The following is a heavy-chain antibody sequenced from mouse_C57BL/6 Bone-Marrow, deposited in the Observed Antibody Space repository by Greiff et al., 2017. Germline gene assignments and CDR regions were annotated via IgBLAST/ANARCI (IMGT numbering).Heavy chain of an antibody. V-gene: IGHV1-55*01. CDR2: IYPGSGST. D-gene: IGHD4-1*01. CDR3: ARHDIANWDWFSY. CDR1: GYTFTSYC. Sequence: QVQLQQPGAELVKPGASVKMSCKASGYTFTSYCITWVQPRPGPGLEWIGDIYPGSGSTNYNEKFKSKATLTVDTSSSTAYMPLSGLTSEDSAVYYGARHDIANWDWFSYWGQGALVTVAA. J-gene: IGHJ3*01.